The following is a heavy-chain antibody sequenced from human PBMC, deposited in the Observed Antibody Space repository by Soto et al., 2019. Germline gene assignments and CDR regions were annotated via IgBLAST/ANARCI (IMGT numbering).Heavy chain of an antibody. D-gene: IGHD2-21*01. CDR1: GLPHNSFA. CDR2: IYGRRRGI. Sequence: EVQLLESGGGLAQPGGSLRLSCTASGLPHNSFAMMWVRQAPGMGLECVAGIYGRRRGIQYADFVKGRFTISIYTSRSTVYLQMTHLGAEDTAVYYCAEDAVYSYGLWLVDHWGQGTQVTVCS. V-gene: IGHV3-23*05. J-gene: IGHJ4*02. CDR3: AEDAVYSYGLWLVDH.